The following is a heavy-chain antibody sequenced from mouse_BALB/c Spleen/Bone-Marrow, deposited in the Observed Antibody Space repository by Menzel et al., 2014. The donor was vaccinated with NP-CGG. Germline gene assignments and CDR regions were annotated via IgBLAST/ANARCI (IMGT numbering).Heavy chain of an antibody. CDR1: GFSLTSYG. D-gene: IGHD2-2*01. V-gene: IGHV2-9*02. CDR3: ARDWLRRAMEY. CDR2: IWAGGST. Sequence: VMLVESGPGLVAPSQSLSITCTVSGFSLTSYGVHWVRQPPGKGLEWLGVIWAGGSTNYNSALMSRLSISKDNSKSQVFLKMNSLQTDDTAMYYCARDWLRRAMEYWGQGTSVTVSS. J-gene: IGHJ4*01.